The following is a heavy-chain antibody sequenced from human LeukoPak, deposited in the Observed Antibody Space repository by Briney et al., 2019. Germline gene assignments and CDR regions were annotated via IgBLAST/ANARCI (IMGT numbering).Heavy chain of an antibody. J-gene: IGHJ5*02. V-gene: IGHV4-59*01. Sequence: SETLSLTCTVSGASITSYYWSWIRQPPGKGLEWLASVYYDGTTHYNPSLKSRVTMSVDTSKSQFSLNLTSVFAADTAVYYCARLVGYCSSTRCNSYLNTWGQGTLVTVSS. CDR2: VYYDGTT. CDR1: GASITSYY. CDR3: ARLVGYCSSTRCNSYLNT. D-gene: IGHD2-2*01.